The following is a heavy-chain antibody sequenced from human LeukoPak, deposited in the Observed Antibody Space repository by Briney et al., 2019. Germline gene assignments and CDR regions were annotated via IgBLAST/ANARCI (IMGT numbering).Heavy chain of an antibody. CDR3: ARGVKYYDYVWGSYRPDYFDY. Sequence: SETLSLTCTVSGGSISSSSYYWGWIRQPPGKGLERIGSIYYSGSTYYNPSLKSRVTISVDTSKNQFSLKLSSVTAADTAVYYCARGVKYYDYVWGSYRPDYFDYWGQGTLVTVSS. D-gene: IGHD3-16*02. V-gene: IGHV4-39*07. CDR2: IYYSGST. CDR1: GGSISSSSYY. J-gene: IGHJ4*02.